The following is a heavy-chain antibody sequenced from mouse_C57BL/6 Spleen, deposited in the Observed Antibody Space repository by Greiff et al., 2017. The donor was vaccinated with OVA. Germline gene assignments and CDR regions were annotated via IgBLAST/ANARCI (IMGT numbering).Heavy chain of an antibody. CDR3: ARSGEPANWEVFAY. CDR1: GYTFTSYW. CDR2: IYPGSGST. D-gene: IGHD4-1*01. J-gene: IGHJ3*01. V-gene: IGHV1-55*01. Sequence: QVQLQQPGAELVKPGASVKMSCKASGYTFTSYWITWVKQRPGQGLEWIGDIYPGSGSTNYNEKFKSKATLTVDTSSSTAYMQLSSLTSEDSAVYYGARSGEPANWEVFAYWGQGTLVTVSA.